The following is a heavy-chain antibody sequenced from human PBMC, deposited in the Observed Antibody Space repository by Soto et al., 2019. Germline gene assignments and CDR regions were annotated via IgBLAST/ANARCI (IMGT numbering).Heavy chain of an antibody. V-gene: IGHV4-4*02. CDR2: VHHSGTT. J-gene: IGHJ4*02. Sequence: QVQLQESGPGLVKPSGTLSLTCAVSGGSVNTDYWWSWVRQPPGKGLEWIGEVHHSGTTNYIQSLTSRLTISVDTSKNQFSLKLSSVTAADTAVYYCARSYYDFWSGSNPSGFDYWGQGTLVTVSS. D-gene: IGHD3-3*01. CDR1: GGSVNTDYW. CDR3: ARSYYDFWSGSNPSGFDY.